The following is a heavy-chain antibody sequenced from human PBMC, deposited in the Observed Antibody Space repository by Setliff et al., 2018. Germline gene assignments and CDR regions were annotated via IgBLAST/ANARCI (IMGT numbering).Heavy chain of an antibody. CDR1: GFIFSNYA. CDR2: ISGSGGST. J-gene: IGHJ3*02. CDR3: ARDLKGYYYDSSGYRHDAFDI. Sequence: GGSLRLSCEASGFIFSNYAMDWVRQAPGKGLEWVSAISGSGGSTYYADSVKGRFTISRDNSKNTLYLQMNSLRAEDTAVYYCARDLKGYYYDSSGYRHDAFDIWGQGTLVTVSS. V-gene: IGHV3-23*01. D-gene: IGHD3-22*01.